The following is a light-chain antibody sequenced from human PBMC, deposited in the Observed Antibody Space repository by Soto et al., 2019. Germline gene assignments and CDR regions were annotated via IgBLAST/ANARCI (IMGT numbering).Light chain of an antibody. Sequence: DIQLTQSPSFLSASVGDRVTITCRASQDISSSLAWYQQKPGKAPKLLIYAASTLQGGVPSSFSGSGSGTEFSLTISSLQPEDFATYYCQQINSYPQITFGQGTRLEIK. V-gene: IGKV1-9*01. CDR3: QQINSYPQIT. J-gene: IGKJ5*01. CDR2: AAS. CDR1: QDISSS.